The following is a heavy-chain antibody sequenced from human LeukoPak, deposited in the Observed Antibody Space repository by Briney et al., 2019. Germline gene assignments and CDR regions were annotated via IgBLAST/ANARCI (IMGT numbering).Heavy chain of an antibody. CDR3: AKARDSWYSTFEY. CDR2: ISGSGGST. CDR1: GFTFSSYA. D-gene: IGHD6-13*01. V-gene: IGHV3-23*01. Sequence: PGGSLRLSCAASGFTFSSYAMSWVRQAPGTGLEWVSAISGSGGSTYYADSVKGRFTISRDNSKNTLYLQMNSLRAEDTAVYYCAKARDSWYSTFEYWGQGTLVTVSS. J-gene: IGHJ4*02.